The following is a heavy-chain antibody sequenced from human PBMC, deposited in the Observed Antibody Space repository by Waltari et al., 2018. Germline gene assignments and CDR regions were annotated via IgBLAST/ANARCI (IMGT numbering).Heavy chain of an antibody. CDR3: ARGPSQAVAGIIDY. D-gene: IGHD6-19*01. V-gene: IGHV4-4*07. J-gene: IGHJ4*02. CDR2: IYTSGST. CDR1: GGSISSYY. Sequence: QVQLQESGPGLVKPSETLSLTCTVSGGSISSYYWSWIRQPAGKGLEWIGRIYTSGSTNYNPSLKSRVTMSVDTSKNQFSRKLSSVTAADTAVYYCARGPSQAVAGIIDYWGQGTLVTVSS.